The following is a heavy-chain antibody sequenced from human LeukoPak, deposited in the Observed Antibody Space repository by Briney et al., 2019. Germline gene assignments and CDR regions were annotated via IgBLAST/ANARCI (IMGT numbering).Heavy chain of an antibody. CDR2: IRYDGNNK. CDR1: GFTFSSYD. D-gene: IGHD1-1*01. CDR3: TTINVASVFDY. J-gene: IGHJ4*02. Sequence: GGSLRLSCAPSGFTFSSYDMNWVRQAPGKGLEWVAFIRYDGNNKYYADSVKGRFTTSRDNSENTFYLQLNSLTAEDTAVYSCTTINVASVFDYWGPGILVTVSS. V-gene: IGHV3-30*02.